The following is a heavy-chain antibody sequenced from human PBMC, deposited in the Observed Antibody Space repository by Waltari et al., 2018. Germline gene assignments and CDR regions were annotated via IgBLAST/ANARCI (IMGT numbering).Heavy chain of an antibody. CDR2: VSVTGGT. J-gene: IGHJ6*03. D-gene: IGHD1-1*01. CDR1: GGSFTTYS. V-gene: IGHV4-4*09. Sequence: QVTLQQSGPRVVKPSGTLSLTCTVPGGSFTTYSWSWFRQPPGKGLEWLVYVSVTGGTNYSPTLQSRVTLSADPSENQVSLTLTSVTAADTAGYYCAKSWNTHYYYYIDVWGKGTTVTVSS. CDR3: AKSWNTHYYYYIDV.